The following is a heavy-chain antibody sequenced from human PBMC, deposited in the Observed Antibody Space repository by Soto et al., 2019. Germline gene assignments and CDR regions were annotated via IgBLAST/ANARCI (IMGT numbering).Heavy chain of an antibody. CDR3: AKGYDSSGYYQAYFQH. CDR1: GFTFDDYA. D-gene: IGHD3-22*01. V-gene: IGHV3-9*01. J-gene: IGHJ1*01. CDR2: ISWNSGSI. Sequence: PGGSLRLSCAASGFTFDDYAMHWVRQAPGMGLEWVSGISWNSGSIGYADSVKGRFTISRDNAKNSLYLQMNSLRAEDTALYYCAKGYDSSGYYQAYFQHWGQGTLVTVSS.